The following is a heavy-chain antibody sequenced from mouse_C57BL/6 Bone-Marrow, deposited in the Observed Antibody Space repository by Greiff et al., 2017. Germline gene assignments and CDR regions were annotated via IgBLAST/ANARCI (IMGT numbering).Heavy chain of an antibody. J-gene: IGHJ2*01. D-gene: IGHD1-1*01. Sequence: VQLQQSDAELVKPGASVKISCKASGYTFTDHTIHWMKQRPEQGLEWIGYIYPSDGSTKYNEKFKGKAPLTADKSSSTAYKQLNSLTSYDLAVYICARDCGSNFDYRVQGTTLTVSS. CDR1: GYTFTDHT. CDR3: ARDCGSNFDY. CDR2: IYPSDGST. V-gene: IGHV1-78*01.